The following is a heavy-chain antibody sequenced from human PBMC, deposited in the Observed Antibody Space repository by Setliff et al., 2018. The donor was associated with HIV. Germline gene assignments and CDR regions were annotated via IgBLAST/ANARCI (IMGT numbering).Heavy chain of an antibody. CDR2: IYYSGTT. V-gene: IGHV4-61*01. CDR1: GDSVSSASYY. Sequence: SETLSLTCTVSGDSVSSASYYWSWIRQPPGKGLEWIGYIYYSGTTKYNPSLKRRVTISVDTSKNHFSLKLSSVTAADTAVYYCAIEAWTSDRSSSGYYYYYLDLWGKVTTVTLSS. CDR3: AIEAWTSDRSSSGYYYYYLDL. D-gene: IGHD6-6*01. J-gene: IGHJ6*03.